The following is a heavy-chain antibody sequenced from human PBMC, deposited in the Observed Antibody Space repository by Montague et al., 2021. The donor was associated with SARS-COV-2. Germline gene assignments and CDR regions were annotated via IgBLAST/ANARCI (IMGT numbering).Heavy chain of an antibody. CDR3: ARDPNSSGGNMGSF. V-gene: IGHV3-7*01. Sequence: SLRLSCAASGFDFSTSWMSWVRQSAGKGLEWVAIMKYDGSEKYYVDSVKGRFTISRDNARTSVFLQMNRLRVEDTVVYFCARDPNSSGGNMGSFWGRGTLVSVSS. D-gene: IGHD6-19*01. J-gene: IGHJ4*02. CDR1: GFDFSTSW. CDR2: MKYDGSEK.